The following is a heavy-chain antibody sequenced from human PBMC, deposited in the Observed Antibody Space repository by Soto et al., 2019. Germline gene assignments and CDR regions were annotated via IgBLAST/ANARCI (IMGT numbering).Heavy chain of an antibody. Sequence: PSETLSLTCTVSGGSISSGGYYWSWIRQHPGKGLEWIGYIYYSGSTYYNPSLKSRVTISVDTSTSTVYMELSSLRSEDTAVYYCARARGCGGDCYAYYYYGMDVWGQGTTVTVSS. CDR1: GGSISSGGYY. D-gene: IGHD2-21*02. CDR3: ARARGCGGDCYAYYYYGMDV. CDR2: IYYSGST. V-gene: IGHV4-31*03. J-gene: IGHJ6*02.